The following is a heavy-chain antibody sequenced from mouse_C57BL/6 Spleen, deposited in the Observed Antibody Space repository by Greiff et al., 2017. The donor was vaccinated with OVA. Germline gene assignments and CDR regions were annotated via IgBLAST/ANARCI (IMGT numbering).Heavy chain of an antibody. CDR3: AKGDAMDY. J-gene: IGHJ4*01. CDR1: GYTFTSYW. CDR2: IDPSDSYT. Sequence: QVQLQQPGAELVKPGASVKLSCKASGYTFTSYWMQWVKQRPGQGLEWIGEIDPSDSYTNYNQKFKGKATLTVDTSSSPAYMQLSSLTSEDSAVYYCAKGDAMDYWGQGTSVTVSS. V-gene: IGHV1-50*01.